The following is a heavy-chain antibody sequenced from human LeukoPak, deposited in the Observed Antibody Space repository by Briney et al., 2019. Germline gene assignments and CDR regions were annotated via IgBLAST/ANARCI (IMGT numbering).Heavy chain of an antibody. CDR3: ARYCGAASCYSGFDY. J-gene: IGHJ4*02. V-gene: IGHV3-23*01. CDR1: GFTLGSYG. CDR2: ISGDGGT. D-gene: IGHD2-15*01. Sequence: GGSLRLSCAASGFTLGSYGMSWVRQAPGEGPEWVSAISGDGGTYYADSVKGRFTISRDNSKNTLYLQMNSLGGEDTALYYCARYCGAASCYSGFDYWGQGTLVTVAS.